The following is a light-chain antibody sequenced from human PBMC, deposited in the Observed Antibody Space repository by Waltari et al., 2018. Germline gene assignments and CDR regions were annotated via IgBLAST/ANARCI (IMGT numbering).Light chain of an antibody. CDR3: TTWDDSLSGYV. J-gene: IGLJ1*01. Sequence: QSVVTQPPSASGTPGQRVTVSCSGTSSNIGSNFIFWYQHLPGTAPKHPIYRNKQRPSGVPDRFSASKSGTYASLAIMGLRSEDEADYYCTTWDDSLSGYVFGPGTKVTVL. CDR2: RNK. V-gene: IGLV1-47*01. CDR1: SSNIGSNF.